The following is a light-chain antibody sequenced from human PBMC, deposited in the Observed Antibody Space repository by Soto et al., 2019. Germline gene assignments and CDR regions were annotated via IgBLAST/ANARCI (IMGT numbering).Light chain of an antibody. CDR2: GAS. Sequence: EIVLTQSPGALSLSPGERATLSCGASQSVSSSYLAWYQQKPGQAPRLLIYGASTRATGIPDRFSGSGSGTDFTLTISRLEPEDFAVYYCQQRSNWPFTFGGGTKVEIK. CDR1: QSVSSSY. CDR3: QQRSNWPFT. J-gene: IGKJ4*01. V-gene: IGKV3D-20*02.